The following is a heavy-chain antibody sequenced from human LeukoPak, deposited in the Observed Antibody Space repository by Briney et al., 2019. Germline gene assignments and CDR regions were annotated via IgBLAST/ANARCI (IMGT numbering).Heavy chain of an antibody. V-gene: IGHV3-7*04. J-gene: IGHJ2*01. Sequence: PGGSLRLSCAASGFTFSSYAMTWVRQAPGKGLEWVATIKQDGSGKYYVDSVKGRFTISRDNAKNSLYLQMNSLRAEDTAVYYCARDTLTDILTGYRYWYFDLWGRGTLVTVSS. CDR1: GFTFSSYA. CDR2: IKQDGSGK. CDR3: ARDTLTDILTGYRYWYFDL. D-gene: IGHD3-9*01.